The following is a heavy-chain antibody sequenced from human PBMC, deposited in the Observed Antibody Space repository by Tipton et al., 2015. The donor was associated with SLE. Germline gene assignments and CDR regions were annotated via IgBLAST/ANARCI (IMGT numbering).Heavy chain of an antibody. Sequence: SLRLSRAASGFTFSSYGMHWVRQAPGKGLEWVSLISWDGGSIGYADSVKGRFTISRDNAKNSLYLQMNSLRAEDTALYYCAKDWYGEAEGYFDYWGQGTLVTVSS. CDR1: GFTFSSYG. CDR3: AKDWYGEAEGYFDY. CDR2: ISWDGGSI. V-gene: IGHV3-9*01. J-gene: IGHJ4*02. D-gene: IGHD4-17*01.